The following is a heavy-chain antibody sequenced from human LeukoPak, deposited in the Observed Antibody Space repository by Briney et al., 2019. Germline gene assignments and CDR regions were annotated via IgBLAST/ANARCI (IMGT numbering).Heavy chain of an antibody. CDR2: ISSGSSTI. J-gene: IGHJ4*02. CDR1: GFIFTSYS. CDR3: ARGFHRYNYDSGAYSVY. Sequence: GGSLRLSCAASGFIFTSYSMNWVRQAPGKGLEWISYISSGSSTIYYADSVGGRFTISRDNAKNSLYLQMNSLRAEDTAVYYCARGFHRYNYDSGAYSVYWGQGTLVTVSS. V-gene: IGHV3-48*01. D-gene: IGHD3-22*01.